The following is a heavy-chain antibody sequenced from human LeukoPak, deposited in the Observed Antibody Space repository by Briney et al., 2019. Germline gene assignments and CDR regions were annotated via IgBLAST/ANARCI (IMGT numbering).Heavy chain of an antibody. D-gene: IGHD1-7*01. CDR1: GFTLSSYA. CDR3: ARGILASITGTTS. CDR2: ISYDGSNK. V-gene: IGHV3-30-3*01. J-gene: IGHJ4*02. Sequence: GRSLRLSCAASGFTLSSYAMHWVRQAPGKGLEWVAVISYDGSNKYCADSVKGRFTISRDNSKNTLYLQMNSLRAEDTAVYYCARGILASITGTTSRGQGTLVTVSS.